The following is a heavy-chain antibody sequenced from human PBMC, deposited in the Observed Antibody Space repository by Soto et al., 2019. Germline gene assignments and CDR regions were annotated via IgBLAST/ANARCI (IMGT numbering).Heavy chain of an antibody. Sequence: ASVKVSCKASGYTFTIYGISWVRQAPGQGLEWMGWISAYNGNTNYAQKLQGRVTMTTDTSTSTAYMELRSLRSEDSAVYHCARDLSRNDRPFDYWGQGTLVTVSS. CDR2: ISAYNGNT. J-gene: IGHJ4*02. CDR1: GYTFTIYG. D-gene: IGHD1-1*01. V-gene: IGHV1-18*01. CDR3: ARDLSRNDRPFDY.